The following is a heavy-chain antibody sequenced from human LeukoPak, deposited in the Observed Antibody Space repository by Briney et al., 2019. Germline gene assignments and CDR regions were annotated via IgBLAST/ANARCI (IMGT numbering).Heavy chain of an antibody. J-gene: IGHJ6*02. CDR3: AKDLRKSPGGMDV. Sequence: GGSLRLSCAASGFTFSSYWMNWVRQAPGKGLVWVSRIASDGSSTTYADSVKGRFSISRDNAKNTLYLQMNSLRVEDTAVYYCAKDLRKSPGGMDVWGQGTTVTVSS. CDR1: GFTFSSYW. CDR2: IASDGSST. V-gene: IGHV3-74*01.